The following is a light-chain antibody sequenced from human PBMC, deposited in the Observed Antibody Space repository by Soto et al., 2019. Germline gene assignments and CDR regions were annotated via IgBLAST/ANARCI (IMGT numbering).Light chain of an antibody. CDR2: GAS. Sequence: EIVMTQSPATLSVSPGERATLSCRASQSGSSNLAWYQQKPGQAPRLLIYGASTRTTGIPARFSGSGSGTEFTLTINGLQSEDFAVYYCQQYGNWPPYTFGQGTKLEMK. J-gene: IGKJ2*01. V-gene: IGKV3-15*01. CDR3: QQYGNWPPYT. CDR1: QSGSSN.